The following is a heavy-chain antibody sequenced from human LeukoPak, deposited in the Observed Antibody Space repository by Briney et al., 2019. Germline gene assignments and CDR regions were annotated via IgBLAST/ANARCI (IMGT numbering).Heavy chain of an antibody. V-gene: IGHV4-59*01. CDR2: IYYSGST. D-gene: IGHD3-22*01. J-gene: IGHJ3*02. Sequence: SETLSLTCTVSGGSISSYYWSWIRQPPGKGLEWIGYIYYSGSTNYNPSLKSRVTISVDTSKNQFSLKLSSVTAADTAVYYCASRYYYDSSVQGDAFDIWGQGTMVTVSS. CDR3: ASRYYYDSSVQGDAFDI. CDR1: GGSISSYY.